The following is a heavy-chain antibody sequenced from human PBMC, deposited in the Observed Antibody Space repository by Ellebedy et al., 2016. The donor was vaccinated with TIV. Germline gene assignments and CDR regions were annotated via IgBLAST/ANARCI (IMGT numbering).Heavy chain of an antibody. V-gene: IGHV5-51*01. J-gene: IGHJ4*02. CDR1: GYTFTNYW. CDR2: IYPTDSDT. Sequence: GESLKISCKASGYTFTNYWIGWVRQMPGKGLEWMGIIYPTDSDTRYSPSFQGQVTISADKSIGAAYLQWTSLRASDTAMYYCARHMNTAMTNDHWGQGTLVTVSS. D-gene: IGHD5-18*01. CDR3: ARHMNTAMTNDH.